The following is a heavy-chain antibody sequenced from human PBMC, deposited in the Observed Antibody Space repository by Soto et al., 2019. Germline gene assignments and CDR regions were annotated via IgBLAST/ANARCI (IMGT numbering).Heavy chain of an antibody. Sequence: QVQLVQSGAEVKKPGSSVKVSCKASGGTFSSYAISWVRQAPGQGLEWMGGIIPIFGTANYAQKFQGRVRITADESTSTAYMELSSLRSEDTAVYYCARDHQGRDYYYCGMDVWGQGTTVTVSS. CDR3: ARDHQGRDYYYCGMDV. CDR2: IIPIFGTA. J-gene: IGHJ6*02. V-gene: IGHV1-69*12. CDR1: GGTFSSYA.